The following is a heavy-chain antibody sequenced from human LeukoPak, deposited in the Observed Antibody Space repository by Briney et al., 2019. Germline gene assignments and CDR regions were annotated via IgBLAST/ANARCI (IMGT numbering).Heavy chain of an antibody. J-gene: IGHJ3*02. CDR1: GGSISSYY. D-gene: IGHD6-13*01. Sequence: SETLSLTCTVSGGSISSYYWSWIRQPPGKGLEWIGYIYYSGSTNYNPSLKSRVTISADTSKNQFSLKLSSVTAADTAVYYCAREGRTAAVRAFDIWGQGTMVTVSS. V-gene: IGHV4-59*01. CDR3: AREGRTAAVRAFDI. CDR2: IYYSGST.